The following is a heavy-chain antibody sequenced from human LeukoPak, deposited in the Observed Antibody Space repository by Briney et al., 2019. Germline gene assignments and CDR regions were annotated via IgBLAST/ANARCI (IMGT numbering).Heavy chain of an antibody. V-gene: IGHV3-21*01. Sequence: GGSLRLSCAASGFTFSSYSMNWVRQAPGKGLELVSSISSSSSYIYYADSVNGRFTISKDNANNSLYLQMNSLRAEDTAVYYCARGGGSRATVTTFVFGYGGQGTLDTVS. J-gene: IGHJ4*02. CDR2: ISSSSSYI. CDR3: ARGGGSRATVTTFVFGY. D-gene: IGHD4-17*01. CDR1: GFTFSSYS.